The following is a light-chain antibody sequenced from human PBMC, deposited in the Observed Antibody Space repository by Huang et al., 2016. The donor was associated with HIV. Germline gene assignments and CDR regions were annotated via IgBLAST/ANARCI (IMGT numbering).Light chain of an antibody. CDR2: DVS. V-gene: IGKV3-11*01. Sequence: VLTQSPFTLSMSPGQRATLSCKTSQSVETYLAWYQQRPGQGPRLLIYDVSNRAPGVPTRCSGGGSGTDFTLIIDNLGPEDVALYCWQQRSSWPLTFGGGTRVE. CDR3: QQRSSWPLT. J-gene: IGKJ4*01. CDR1: QSVETY.